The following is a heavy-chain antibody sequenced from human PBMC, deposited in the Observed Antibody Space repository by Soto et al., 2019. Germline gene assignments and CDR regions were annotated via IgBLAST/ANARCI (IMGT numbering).Heavy chain of an antibody. Sequence: ASVKVSCKASGYTFTGYYMHWVRQAPGQGLEWMGWINPNSGGTNYAQKFQGWVTMTRDTSISTAYMELSRLRSDDTAVYYCARGFGIAASVDVWGKGTTVTAPQ. CDR2: INPNSGGT. CDR3: ARGFGIAASVDV. V-gene: IGHV1-2*04. CDR1: GYTFTGYY. D-gene: IGHD6-13*01. J-gene: IGHJ6*04.